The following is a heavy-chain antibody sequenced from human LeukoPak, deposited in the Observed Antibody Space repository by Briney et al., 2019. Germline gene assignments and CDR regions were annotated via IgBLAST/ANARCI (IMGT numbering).Heavy chain of an antibody. Sequence: ASVKVSCKASGYTFTSYGISWVRQAPGQGLEWMGWISACNGNTNYAQKLQGRVTMTTDTSTSTAYMELRSLRSDDTAVYYCARDRNIAAAGTRSLHYWGQGTLVTVSS. CDR3: ARDRNIAAAGTRSLHY. D-gene: IGHD6-13*01. CDR1: GYTFTSYG. CDR2: ISACNGNT. V-gene: IGHV1-18*04. J-gene: IGHJ4*02.